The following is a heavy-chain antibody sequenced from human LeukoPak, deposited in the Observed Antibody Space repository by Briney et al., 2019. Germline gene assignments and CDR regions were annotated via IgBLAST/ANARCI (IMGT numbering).Heavy chain of an antibody. D-gene: IGHD1-26*01. CDR2: FDPEDGET. J-gene: IGHJ3*02. CDR1: GYTLTELS. V-gene: IGHV1-24*01. CDR3: ATVRPVGATPLGAFDI. Sequence: ASVKVSCKASGYTLTELSMHWVRQAPGKGLEWMGGFDPEDGETIYAQKFQGRVTMTEDTSTDTAYMELSSLRSEDTAVYYCATVRPVGATPLGAFDIWGQGTMVTVSS.